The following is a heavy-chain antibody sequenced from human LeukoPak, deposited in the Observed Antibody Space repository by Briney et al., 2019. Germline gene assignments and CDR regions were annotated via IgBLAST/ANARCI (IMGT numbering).Heavy chain of an antibody. J-gene: IGHJ4*02. CDR1: VSPLTPLF. CDR2: FDPEDGET. D-gene: IGHD5-12*01. CDR3: ATDPGGCGYDPKFDY. V-gene: IGHV1-24*01. Sequence: ASVRLSGTLAVSPLTPLFMHWVRRAPGKGRGWRGGFDPEDGETIYAQKFQGRVTMTEDTSTDTAYMELSSLRSEDTAVYYCATDPGGCGYDPKFDYWGQGTLVTVSS.